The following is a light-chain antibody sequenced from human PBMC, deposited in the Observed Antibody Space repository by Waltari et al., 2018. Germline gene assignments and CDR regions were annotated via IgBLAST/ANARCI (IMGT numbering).Light chain of an antibody. CDR1: QCVSTD. Sequence: IVLTQSPAPLSMFPGERSTLSCSASQCVSTDLAWYQQKSGQSPRLPIYDASKRATGIPARFSGGGSGTDFTLTISRVEPEDVAVYYCKQRSDWLLTFGEGTKVEIK. CDR2: DAS. CDR3: KQRSDWLLT. J-gene: IGKJ4*01. V-gene: IGKV3-11*01.